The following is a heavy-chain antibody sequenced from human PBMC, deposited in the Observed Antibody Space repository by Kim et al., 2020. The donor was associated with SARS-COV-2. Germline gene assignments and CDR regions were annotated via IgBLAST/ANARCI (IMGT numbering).Heavy chain of an antibody. Sequence: SETLSLTCTVSGNSISDSSYFWAWIRQSPGKALDWIGTVYYSGSTYYNPSLQSRVAVSIDTSKNQFSLTPKFVTAADTAVYYCARLEFSMSGLVITPRVALHFWGQGMLVPVSS. D-gene: IGHD3-3*01. J-gene: IGHJ4*02. V-gene: IGHV4-39*01. CDR2: VYYSGST. CDR1: GNSISDSSYF. CDR3: ARLEFSMSGLVITPRVALHF.